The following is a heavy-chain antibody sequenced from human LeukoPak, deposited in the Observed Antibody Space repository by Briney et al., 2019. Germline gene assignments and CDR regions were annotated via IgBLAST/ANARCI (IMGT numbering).Heavy chain of an antibody. V-gene: IGHV3-48*03. CDR1: GFTFSSYE. CDR2: ISSSGSTI. CDR3: AKKIRDPFDY. Sequence: PGGSLRLSCAASGFTFSSYEMNWVRQAPGKGLEWASYISSSGSTIYYADSVKGRFTISRDNSKNTLYLQMNSLRAEDTAVYYCAKKIRDPFDYWGQGTLVTVSS. D-gene: IGHD3-16*01. J-gene: IGHJ4*02.